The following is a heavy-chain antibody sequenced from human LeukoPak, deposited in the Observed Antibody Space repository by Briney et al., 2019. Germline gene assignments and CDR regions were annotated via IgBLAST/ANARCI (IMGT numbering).Heavy chain of an antibody. CDR2: IDWDDDK. CDR1: GFSLSTSGMC. J-gene: IGHJ4*02. V-gene: IGHV2-70*11. CDR3: ARIRMDRGVGDFDY. Sequence: SGPTLVNPTQTLTLTCTFSGFSLSTSGMCVSWIRQPPGKALEWLARIDWDDDKYYSTSLKTRLTISKDTSKNQVVLTMTNMDPVDTATYYCARIRMDRGVGDFDYWGQGTLVTVSS. D-gene: IGHD3-10*01.